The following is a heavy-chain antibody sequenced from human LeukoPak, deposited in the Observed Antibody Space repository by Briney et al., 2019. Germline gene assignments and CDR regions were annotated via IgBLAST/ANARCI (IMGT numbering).Heavy chain of an antibody. CDR2: IYYSGDT. J-gene: IGHJ4*02. D-gene: IGHD1-26*01. V-gene: IGHV4-39*07. CDR3: ARDRSRWDLLPFDY. Sequence: SETLSLTCTVSGGSISSRSYYWGWIRQPPGKGLEWIANIYYSGDTYYNPSLKSRVTISVDTSRNQFSLKLSSVTAADTAVYYCARDRSRWDLLPFDYWGRGTLVTVSS. CDR1: GGSISSRSYY.